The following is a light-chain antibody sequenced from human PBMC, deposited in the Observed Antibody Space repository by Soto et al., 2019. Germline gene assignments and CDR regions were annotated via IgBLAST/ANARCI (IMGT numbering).Light chain of an antibody. V-gene: IGKV3-15*01. CDR3: QQYNNWGT. CDR2: GAS. J-gene: IGKJ1*01. Sequence: EIVMTQSPATLSVSPGERATLSCRASQSVSSNLAWYQQKPGRAPSILIYGASTRSTGIPARCSGSGSGIESTLTISSLQSEDFAVYYCQQYNNWGTFGQGTKVEIK. CDR1: QSVSSN.